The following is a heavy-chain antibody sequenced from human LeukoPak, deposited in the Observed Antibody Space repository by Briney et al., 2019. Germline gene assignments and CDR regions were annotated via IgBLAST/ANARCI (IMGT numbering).Heavy chain of an antibody. D-gene: IGHD2-2*01. J-gene: IGHJ4*01. CDR1: GGSITSGNW. V-gene: IGHV4-4*02. CDR3: AKYRPPRL. Sequence: PSETLSLTCAVSGGSITSGNWWTWVRQAPGKGLEWIGEVYYSGITNYNPSLKSRLTLSVDMSKNQFSLSLNSVTAADTAVYYCAKYRPPRLWGQGTPVIVSS. CDR2: VYYSGIT.